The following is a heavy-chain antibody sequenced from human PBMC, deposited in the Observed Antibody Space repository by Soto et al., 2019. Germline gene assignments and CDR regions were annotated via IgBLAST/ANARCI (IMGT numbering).Heavy chain of an antibody. CDR1: GYTFTGYY. D-gene: IGHD2-15*01. V-gene: IGHV1-2*04. J-gene: IGHJ6*02. CDR2: INPNSGGT. CDR3: ARGYCSGGSCYSDYYYGMDV. Sequence: GASVKVSCKASGYTFTGYYMHWVRQAPGQGLEWMGWINPNSGGTNYAQKFQGWVTMTRDTSISTAYMELSRLRSDDTDVYYCARGYCSGGSCYSDYYYGMDVWGQGTTVTVSS.